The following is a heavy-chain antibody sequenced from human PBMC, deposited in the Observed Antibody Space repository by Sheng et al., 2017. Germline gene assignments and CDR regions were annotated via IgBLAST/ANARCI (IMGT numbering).Heavy chain of an antibody. Sequence: QVQLVQSGAEVKKPGSSVKVSCKASGGTFSSYAISWVRQAPGQGLEWMGGIIPIFGTANYAQKFQGRVTITADESTSTAYMELSSLRSEDTAVYYCARRRDIVVVPAAIRWNYYYYYGMDVWDQGP. CDR3: ARRRDIVVVPAAIRWNYYYYYGMDV. CDR2: IIPIFGTA. CDR1: GGTFSSYA. V-gene: IGHV1-69*01. D-gene: IGHD2-2*02. J-gene: IGHJ6*02.